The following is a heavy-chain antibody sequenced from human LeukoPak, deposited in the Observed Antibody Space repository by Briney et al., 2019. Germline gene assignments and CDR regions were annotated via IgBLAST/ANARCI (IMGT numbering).Heavy chain of an antibody. CDR1: GFTVRNKY. J-gene: IGHJ4*02. D-gene: IGHD6-19*01. CDR2: IYSGGTA. Sequence: GGSLRLSCAASGFTVRNKYMTWVRQAPGKGLEWVSFIYSGGTAYYADSVKGRFTISRDNSKNTLYLQMNSLRAEDTAIYYCAKAGRLQAVAGWIDYWGQGTLVTVSS. V-gene: IGHV3-53*01. CDR3: AKAGRLQAVAGWIDY.